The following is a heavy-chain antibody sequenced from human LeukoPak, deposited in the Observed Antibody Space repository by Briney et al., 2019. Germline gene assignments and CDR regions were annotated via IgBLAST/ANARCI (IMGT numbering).Heavy chain of an antibody. CDR2: ISASGGST. D-gene: IGHD2-2*01. V-gene: IGHV3-23*01. CDR3: AKGYCSSTNCKESFFDY. Sequence: GGSLRLSCAASGFTFSRYAMNWVRQAPGKGLEWVSTISASGGSTYYFVKGRFTISRDNSKNTLYLQMNSLRAEDTAVYYCAKGYCSSTNCKESFFDYWGQGTLVTVSS. J-gene: IGHJ4*02. CDR1: GFTFSRYA.